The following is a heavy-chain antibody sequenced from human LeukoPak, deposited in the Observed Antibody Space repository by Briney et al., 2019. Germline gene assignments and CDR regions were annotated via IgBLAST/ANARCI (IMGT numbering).Heavy chain of an antibody. CDR2: INHSGST. Sequence: SETLSLTCAAYGGSFSGYYWSWIRQPPGKGLEWIGEINHSGSTNYNPSLKSRVTISVDTSKNQFSLKLSSVTAADTAVYYCARGLNIVVVRGSYYMDVWGKGTTVTVSS. CDR3: ARGLNIVVVRGSYYMDV. D-gene: IGHD2-2*01. CDR1: GGSFSGYY. J-gene: IGHJ6*03. V-gene: IGHV4-34*01.